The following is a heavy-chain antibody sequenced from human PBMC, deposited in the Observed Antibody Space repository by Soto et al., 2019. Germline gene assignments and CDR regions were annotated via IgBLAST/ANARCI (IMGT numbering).Heavy chain of an antibody. J-gene: IGHJ4*02. Sequence: SSETLSLTCTVSGGSISSGLHYWSWIRQRPGKGLEWIAYIYNTGSTYYNPSLKSRITISVDTSNNQFSLKMSSVTAADTAVYYCARGMTYYFDYCGQGALVPVSS. CDR2: IYNTGST. CDR3: ARGMTYYFDY. CDR1: GGSISSGLHY. V-gene: IGHV4-31*03.